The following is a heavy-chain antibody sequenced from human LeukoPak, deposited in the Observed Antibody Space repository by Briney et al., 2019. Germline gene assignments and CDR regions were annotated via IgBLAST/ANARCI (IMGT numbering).Heavy chain of an antibody. Sequence: GASVKVSCKASGYTFTGYYMHWVRQAPGQGLEWMGWINPNSGGTNYAQKFQGRVTMTRDTSISTAYMELSRLRSDDTAVYYCARGDRDFRSGYYPENYYYYYMDVWGKGTTATVSS. CDR3: ARGDRDFRSGYYPENYYYYYMDV. J-gene: IGHJ6*03. CDR2: INPNSGGT. D-gene: IGHD3-3*01. V-gene: IGHV1-2*02. CDR1: GYTFTGYY.